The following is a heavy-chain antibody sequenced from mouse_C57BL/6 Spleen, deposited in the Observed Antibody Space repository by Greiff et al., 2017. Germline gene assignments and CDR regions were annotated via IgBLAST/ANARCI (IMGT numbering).Heavy chain of an antibody. D-gene: IGHD2-13*01. Sequence: DVQLQESEGGLVQPGSSMKLSCTASGFTFSDYYMAWVRQVPEKGLEWVANINYDGSSTYYLDSLKSRFIISRDNAKNILYLQMSSLKSEDTATYDCARALLSWGYCDVWGTGTTVTVSS. CDR3: ARALLSWGYCDV. V-gene: IGHV5-16*01. J-gene: IGHJ1*03. CDR1: GFTFSDYY. CDR2: INYDGSST.